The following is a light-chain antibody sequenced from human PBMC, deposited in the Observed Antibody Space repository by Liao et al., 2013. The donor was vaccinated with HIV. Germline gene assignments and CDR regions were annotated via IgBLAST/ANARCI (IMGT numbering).Light chain of an antibody. CDR1: KLGDEY. CDR3: QAWDNSTAI. V-gene: IGLV3-1*01. CDR2: QDN. J-gene: IGLJ2*01. Sequence: SYELTQPPSVSVSPGQTASITCSGDKLGDEYASWYQQKPGQSPVLAIYQDNKRLSKIPERFSGSNSGNTATLTISGTQAVDEADYYCQAWDNSTAIFGGGTKLTVL.